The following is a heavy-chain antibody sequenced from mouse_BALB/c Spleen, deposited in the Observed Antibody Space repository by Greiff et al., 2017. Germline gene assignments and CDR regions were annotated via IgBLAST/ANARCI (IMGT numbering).Heavy chain of an antibody. CDR1: GFSLTGYG. D-gene: IGHD2-1*01. J-gene: IGHJ4*01. CDR2: IWGDGST. CDR3: ARVYYGTSYAMDY. Sequence: VKLMESGPGLVAPSQSLSITCTVSGFSLTGYGVNWVRQPPGKGLEWLGMIWGDGSTDYNSALKSRLSISKDNSKSQVFLKMNSLQTDDTARYYCARVYYGTSYAMDYWGQGTSVTVSS. V-gene: IGHV2-6-7*01.